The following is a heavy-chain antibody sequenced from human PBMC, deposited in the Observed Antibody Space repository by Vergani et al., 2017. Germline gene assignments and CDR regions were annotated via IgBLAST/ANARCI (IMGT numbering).Heavy chain of an antibody. CDR2: ISGSGDNT. CDR3: ASQQWELYY. J-gene: IGHJ6*02. V-gene: IGHV3-23*01. D-gene: IGHD1-26*01. CDR1: RFTFNNYA. Sequence: EVQLLESGGGLVQPGGSLRLSCAASRFTFNNYAMTWVRQAPGKGLEWVSSISGSGDNTYYADSVKGRFTVSRDNSKNTLYLRMSSLRVDDTAVYYCASQQWELYYWGQGTTVTVSS.